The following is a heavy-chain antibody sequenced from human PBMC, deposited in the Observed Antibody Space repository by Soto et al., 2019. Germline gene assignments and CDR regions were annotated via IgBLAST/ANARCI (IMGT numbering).Heavy chain of an antibody. CDR1: VYTFTSYG. D-gene: IGHD5-12*01. V-gene: IGHV1-18*01. CDR3: ARDSGYESNY. J-gene: IGHJ4*02. CDR2: ISAYNGNT. Sequence: ASVKISCKGLVYTFTSYGVSWVRQAPGQGLEWMGWISAYNGNTNYAQKLQGRVTMTTDTSTSTAYMELRSLRSDDTAGYYCARDSGYESNYWGQGTLVTVSS.